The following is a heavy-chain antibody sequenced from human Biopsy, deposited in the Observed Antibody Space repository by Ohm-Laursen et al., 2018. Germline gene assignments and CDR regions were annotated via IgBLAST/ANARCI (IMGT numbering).Heavy chain of an antibody. D-gene: IGHD1-1*01. Sequence: QTLSLSCAISGDRISINDAAWNWLSQSPSRGLEWLGSTYYRTKWFTDSAVFGKSRITITPDTYKNQFSLQLKSVTPEDMAVYYGARETPTGIPFNWFDPWGQGFLVTVSS. J-gene: IGHJ5*02. CDR2: TYYRTKWFT. V-gene: IGHV6-1*01. CDR1: GDRISINDAA. CDR3: ARETPTGIPFNWFDP.